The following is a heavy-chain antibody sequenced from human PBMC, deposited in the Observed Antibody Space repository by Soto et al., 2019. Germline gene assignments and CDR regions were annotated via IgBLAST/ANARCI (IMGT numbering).Heavy chain of an antibody. CDR2: ISYDGSNK. CDR3: AREFVMAYYYDSSGYYGFDP. D-gene: IGHD3-22*01. CDR1: GFTFSLYA. J-gene: IGHJ5*02. Sequence: GGSLRLSCAASGFTFSLYAMHWVRQAPGKGLEWVAVISYDGSNKYYADSVKGRFTISRDNSKNTLYLQMNSLRAEDTAVYYCAREFVMAYYYDSSGYYGFDPWGQGTLVTVSS. V-gene: IGHV3-30-3*01.